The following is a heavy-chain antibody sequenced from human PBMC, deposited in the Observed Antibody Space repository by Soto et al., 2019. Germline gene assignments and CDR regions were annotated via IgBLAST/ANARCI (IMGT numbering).Heavy chain of an antibody. CDR1: GFSFSSYG. CDR3: SGAPRWQLAY. V-gene: IGHV3-74*01. J-gene: IGHJ4*02. Sequence: GGSLRLSCAASGFSFSSYGMHWVRQAPGTGLVWVSRVDADGSGTTYAGSVKGRFSISRDNAKNTVSLQMNNLRAEDTAVYYCSGAPRWQLAYRALGALVPVSS. CDR2: VDADGSGT. D-gene: IGHD1-1*01.